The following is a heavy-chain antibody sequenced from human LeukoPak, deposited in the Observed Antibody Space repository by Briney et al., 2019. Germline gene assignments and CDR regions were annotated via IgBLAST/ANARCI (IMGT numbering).Heavy chain of an antibody. CDR1: RRYISSDSYY. CDR2: FYTNRST. Sequence: TLPLTCTGSRRYISSDSYYSSWIRQPAGEGLDCIWRFYTNRSTNYHPSLQSRVTLSVDQSLNQFSLKLSSVTAADTAVYYWARSNYGDLLFDYWGQGTLVTVSS. D-gene: IGHD4-17*01. CDR3: ARSNYGDLLFDY. J-gene: IGHJ4*02. V-gene: IGHV4-61*02.